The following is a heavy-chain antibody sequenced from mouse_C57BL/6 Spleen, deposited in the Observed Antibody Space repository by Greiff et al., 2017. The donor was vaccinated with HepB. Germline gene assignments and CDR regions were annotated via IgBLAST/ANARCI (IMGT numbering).Heavy chain of an antibody. D-gene: IGHD2-1*01. CDR3: ARSGGNYDFDY. CDR1: GYTFTSYG. V-gene: IGHV1-81*01. J-gene: IGHJ2*01. CDR2: IYPRSGNT. Sequence: VKLQESGAELARPGASVKLSCKASGYTFTSYGISWVKQRTGQGLEWIGEIYPRSGNTYYNEKFKGKATLTADKSSSTAYMELRSLTSEDSAVYFCARSGGNYDFDYWGQGTTLTVSS.